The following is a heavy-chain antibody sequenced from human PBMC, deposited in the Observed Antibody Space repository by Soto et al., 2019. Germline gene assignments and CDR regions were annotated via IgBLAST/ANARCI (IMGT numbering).Heavy chain of an antibody. J-gene: IGHJ4*02. D-gene: IGHD6-13*01. Sequence: SSETLSLTCTVSGGSISSNYWTWIRQPPGKGLEWIGYVYNSGSTNYNPSLKSRVTISEDTSRSQFSLKVNSMTAADTAVYYCARYRREAVAGYTLDNWGQGILVTVSS. CDR1: GGSISSNY. CDR2: VYNSGST. V-gene: IGHV4-59*01. CDR3: ARYRREAVAGYTLDN.